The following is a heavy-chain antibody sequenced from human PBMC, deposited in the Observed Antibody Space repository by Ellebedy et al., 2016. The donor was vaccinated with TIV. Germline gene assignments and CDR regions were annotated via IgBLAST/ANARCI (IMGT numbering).Heavy chain of an antibody. V-gene: IGHV1-2*02. CDR2: INPNNGDT. J-gene: IGHJ4*02. D-gene: IGHD1-14*01. CDR1: GYTFTGYY. Sequence: AASVKVSCKASGYTFTGYYIHWVRQAPGQGLEWMAWINPNNGDTAFAQSLQGRVTMTTDPSISTAYMELSSLTSDDTAVYYCVRDLTNPLKGDYWGQGTLVTVSS. CDR3: VRDLTNPLKGDY.